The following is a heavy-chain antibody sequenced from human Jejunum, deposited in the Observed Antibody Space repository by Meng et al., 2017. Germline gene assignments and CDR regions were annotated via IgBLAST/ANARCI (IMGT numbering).Heavy chain of an antibody. CDR3: ARAISNWEGDGPTWFDT. CDR2: THYRAKWWN. J-gene: IGHJ5*02. V-gene: IGHV6-1*01. CDR1: GDSVSSIDAT. Sequence: SQTPSLTRAIPGDSVSSIDATWNWIRQSPSRGLEWLGRTHYRAKWWNGYAPSGESRITINPDTSKNQLTLHLNSVTPEATAVYYCARAISNWEGDGPTWFDTWGQGTLVTVSS. D-gene: IGHD6-13*01.